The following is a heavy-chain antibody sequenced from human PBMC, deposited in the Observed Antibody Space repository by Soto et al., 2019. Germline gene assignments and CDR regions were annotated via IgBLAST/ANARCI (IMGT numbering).Heavy chain of an antibody. CDR1: GYTFTKSW. CDR3: ARRGGFGRMYYFDF. CDR2: IYPGDSDT. V-gene: IGHV5-51*01. D-gene: IGHD3-10*01. J-gene: IGHJ4*02. Sequence: GESLKISCQGSGYTFTKSWIAWVRQMPGEGLEWVGIIYPGDSDTRYSPSFQGQVTISADKSINTVYLQWSSLKASDTAMYYCARRGGFGRMYYFDFCGQGTLVTVSS.